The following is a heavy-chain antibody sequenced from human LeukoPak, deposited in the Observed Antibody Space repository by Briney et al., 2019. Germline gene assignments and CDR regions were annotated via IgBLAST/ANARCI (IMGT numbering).Heavy chain of an antibody. CDR3: ARGYYYGSGTLGPFDP. CDR2: ISSSGSSI. CDR1: GFSFSSYE. D-gene: IGHD3-10*01. V-gene: IGHV3-48*03. Sequence: GGSLRLSCAASGFSFSSYEMNWVCQAPGKGLEWVSYISSSGSSIYNADSVKGRFTISRDNAKNSLYLQMNSLRAEDTAVYYCARGYYYGSGTLGPFDPWGQGTLVTVSS. J-gene: IGHJ5*02.